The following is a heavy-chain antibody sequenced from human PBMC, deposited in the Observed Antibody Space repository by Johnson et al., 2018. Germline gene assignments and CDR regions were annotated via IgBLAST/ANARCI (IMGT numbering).Heavy chain of an antibody. CDR3: ARGGYSSSFSYYYYYMDV. CDR1: GFTFSNYA. D-gene: IGHD6-6*01. CDR2: ISTKGGST. Sequence: EVQLLESGGGLVQXGGSLRLXCAASGFTFSNYAMHWVRQAPGKGLEYVSAISTKGGSTYYASSVKGRFTISRDNSKNTLYLQMGSRRAEDMAVYYCARGGYSSSFSYYYYYMDVWGKGTTVTVSS. V-gene: IGHV3-64*01. J-gene: IGHJ6*03.